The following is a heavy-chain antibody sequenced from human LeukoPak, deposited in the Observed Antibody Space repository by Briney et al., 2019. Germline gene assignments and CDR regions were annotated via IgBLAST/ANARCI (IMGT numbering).Heavy chain of an antibody. CDR3: WCIVVVAANQGSGFNRNYFDY. CDR1: GGTFISYA. Sequence: ASVKVSCKASGGTFISYAISWVRQAPGQGLEWMGRIIPILGIANYAQKFQGRVTITADKSTSTAYMELSSLRSEDTAVYYCWCIVVVAANQGSGFNRNYFDYWGQGTLVTVSS. J-gene: IGHJ4*02. V-gene: IGHV1-69*04. CDR2: IIPILGIA. D-gene: IGHD2-15*01.